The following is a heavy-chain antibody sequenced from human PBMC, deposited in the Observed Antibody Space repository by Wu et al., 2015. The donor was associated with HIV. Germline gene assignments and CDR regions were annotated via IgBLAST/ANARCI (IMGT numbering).Heavy chain of an antibody. D-gene: IGHD6-6*01. CDR1: GYTFTSYG. J-gene: IGHJ4*02. CDR3: AXGARPSYSSSSSAFDY. V-gene: IGHV1-8*03. Sequence: QVQLVQSGAEVKKPGASVKVSCKASGYTFTSYGISWVRQAPGQGLEWMGWMNPNSGNTGYAQKFQGRVTITRNTSISTAYMELSSLRSEDTAVYYCAXGARPSYSSSSSAFDYWAREPWSPSPQ. CDR2: MNPNSGNT.